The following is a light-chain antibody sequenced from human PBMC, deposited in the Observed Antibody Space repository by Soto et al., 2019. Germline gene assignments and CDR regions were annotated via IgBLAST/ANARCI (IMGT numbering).Light chain of an antibody. Sequence: DIQMTQSPSSLSASAGDRVTITCRASQGISTYLNWYQQKPGKAPKLLIYAASSLQSGVPSRFSGSGSGTDFTLTISSLQPEDFATYYCQQSNSTPLTFGGGTKVEIK. J-gene: IGKJ4*01. CDR3: QQSNSTPLT. CDR1: QGISTY. V-gene: IGKV1-39*01. CDR2: AAS.